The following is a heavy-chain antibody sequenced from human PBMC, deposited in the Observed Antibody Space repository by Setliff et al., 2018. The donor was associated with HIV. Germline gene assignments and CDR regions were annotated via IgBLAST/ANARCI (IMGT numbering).Heavy chain of an antibody. CDR3: ARGQGCGGGCHYAFEM. D-gene: IGHD2-21*02. CDR2: IYQSGNT. CDR1: GVSISSDFY. J-gene: IGHJ3*02. Sequence: PSATLSLTCTVSGVSISSDFYWGWIRQPPGKGLEWIGRIYQSGNTYYMPSRQSRVTISVDMSKNQFSLNFNSVTAADTAGYYCARGQGCGGGCHYAFEMWGQGAMVTVSS. V-gene: IGHV4-38-2*02.